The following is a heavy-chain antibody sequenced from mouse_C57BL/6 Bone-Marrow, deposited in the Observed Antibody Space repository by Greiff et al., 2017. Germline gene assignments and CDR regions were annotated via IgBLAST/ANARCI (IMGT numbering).Heavy chain of an antibody. J-gene: IGHJ3*01. V-gene: IGHV5-12*01. CDR1: GFTFSDYY. Sequence: EVKVIESGGGLVQPGGSLKLSCAASGFTFSDYYMYWVRQTPEQRLEWVAYISTGGGSTYYTDTVKGRFTFSRDKTKNSLYLQSRRPKAEETAMYYCARHVEYAWFADWGTGTLVTVSA. CDR2: ISTGGGST. CDR3: ARHVEYAWFAD. D-gene: IGHD2-10*02.